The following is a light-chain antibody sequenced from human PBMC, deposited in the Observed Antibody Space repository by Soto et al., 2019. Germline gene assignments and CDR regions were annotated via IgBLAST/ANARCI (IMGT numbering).Light chain of an antibody. Sequence: DIQMTQSPSSLSASVGDRVTITGRASQSISSDLYWYQQKPGKAPNLLIYAASTLQSGVPSRFSGSGSVTDFTLTIRSLQPEDFATYYGQQSYTTPLTFGGGTKVEIK. CDR2: AAS. V-gene: IGKV1-39*01. J-gene: IGKJ4*01. CDR3: QQSYTTPLT. CDR1: QSISSD.